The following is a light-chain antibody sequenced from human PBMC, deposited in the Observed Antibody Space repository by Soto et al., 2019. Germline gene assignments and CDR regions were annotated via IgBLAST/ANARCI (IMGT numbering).Light chain of an antibody. J-gene: IGLJ3*02. CDR3: CSYAGSVTWV. V-gene: IGLV2-11*01. CDR2: DAS. Sequence: QSALTQPRSVSGSPGQSVTISCTGTTGDVGSYNFVSWYQHHPGKAPKLMIYDASKRPSGVPDRFSASKSDNTASLTISGLQAEDEADYYCCSYAGSVTWVFGGGTKLTVL. CDR1: TGDVGSYNF.